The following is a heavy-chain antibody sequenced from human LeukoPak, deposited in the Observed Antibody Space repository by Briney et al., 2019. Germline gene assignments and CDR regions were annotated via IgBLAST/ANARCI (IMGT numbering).Heavy chain of an antibody. CDR3: ARVGIMITFGGVIVTGHFDY. CDR2: ISAYNGNT. Sequence: ASVKVSCKASGYTFTSYGISWVRQAPGQGLEWMGWISAYNGNTNYAQKLQGRVTMTRDTSTSTVYMELSSLRSEDTAVYYCARVGIMITFGGVIVTGHFDYWGQGTLVTVSS. D-gene: IGHD3-16*02. J-gene: IGHJ4*02. CDR1: GYTFTSYG. V-gene: IGHV1-18*01.